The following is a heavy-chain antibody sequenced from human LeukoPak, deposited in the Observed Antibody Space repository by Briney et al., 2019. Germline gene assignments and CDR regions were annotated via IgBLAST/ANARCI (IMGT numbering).Heavy chain of an antibody. Sequence: SSSSYYWGWIRQPPGKGLEWVSGISGNGDNTYYADSVKGRFSISRDNSKITLYLQMNSLRAEDTALYYCAKDFLWFGELLGFFDSWGQGTLVTVSS. J-gene: IGHJ4*01. CDR2: ISGNGDNT. V-gene: IGHV3-23*01. D-gene: IGHD3-10*01. CDR1: SSSSYY. CDR3: AKDFLWFGELLGFFDS.